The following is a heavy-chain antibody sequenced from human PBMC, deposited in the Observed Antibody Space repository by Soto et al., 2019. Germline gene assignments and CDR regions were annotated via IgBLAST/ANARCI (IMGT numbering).Heavy chain of an antibody. J-gene: IGHJ4*02. D-gene: IGHD6-6*01. Sequence: VGSLRLSCAASGFTFSSYAMTWVRQAPGKGLEWVSAISDSGGSTYYADSVKGRFTISRDNSKNTLYLQMNSLRAEDTAVYYCAKDLISSSSFDYWGQGTLVTVSS. CDR2: ISDSGGST. CDR3: AKDLISSSSFDY. CDR1: GFTFSSYA. V-gene: IGHV3-23*01.